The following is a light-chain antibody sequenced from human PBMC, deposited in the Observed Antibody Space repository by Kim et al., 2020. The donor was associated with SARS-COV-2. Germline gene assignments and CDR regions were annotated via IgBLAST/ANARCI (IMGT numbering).Light chain of an antibody. CDR3: NSRDSSGNHWV. CDR1: SLRSYY. Sequence: WGQKVRIPCQADSLRSYYASWYQQKPGQAPVLVIYGKNNRPSGIPDRFSGSSSGNTASLTITGAQAEDEADYYCNSRDSSGNHWVFGGGTQLTVL. V-gene: IGLV3-19*01. CDR2: GKN. J-gene: IGLJ3*02.